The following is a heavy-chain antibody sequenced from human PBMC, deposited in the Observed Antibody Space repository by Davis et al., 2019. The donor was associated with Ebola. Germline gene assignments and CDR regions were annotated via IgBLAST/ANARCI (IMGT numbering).Heavy chain of an antibody. Sequence: SETLSLTCAVYGGSFSGFYWSWIRLPPGKGLEWIGDIYHTGNTNYNPSLKSRVTISVDTSKNQFSLKLSSVTAADTAVYYCARELREYYYDSSGYGTHYGMDVWGQGTTVTVSS. CDR3: ARELREYYYDSSGYGTHYGMDV. D-gene: IGHD3-22*01. CDR1: GGSFSGFY. CDR2: IYHTGNT. J-gene: IGHJ6*02. V-gene: IGHV4-34*01.